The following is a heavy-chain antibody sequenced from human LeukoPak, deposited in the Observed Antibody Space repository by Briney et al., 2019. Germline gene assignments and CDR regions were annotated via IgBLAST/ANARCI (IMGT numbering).Heavy chain of an antibody. CDR2: ISYDGSNK. CDR3: ARHYGYSYGYD. V-gene: IGHV3-30-3*01. J-gene: IGHJ4*02. D-gene: IGHD5-18*01. Sequence: GGSLRLSCAASGFTFSSYAMHWVRQAPGKGLEWVAVISYDGSNKYYADSVKGRFTISRDNSKNTLYLQMNSLRAEDTAMYYCARHYGYSYGYDWGQGTLVTVSS. CDR1: GFTFSSYA.